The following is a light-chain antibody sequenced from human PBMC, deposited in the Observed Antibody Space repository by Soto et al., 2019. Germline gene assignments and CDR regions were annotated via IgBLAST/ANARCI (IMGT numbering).Light chain of an antibody. CDR2: GGS. V-gene: IGKV3-20*01. Sequence: VVLTQSPDTLSLSPGEGGTLSCRASQSVSSNYLAWYQQKPGQAPRLLIYGGSRRATGIPDRFSGGGSGTDFTLTISRLDPEDVAVYFCQCQQFGISPVYTFGQGTKLEIK. J-gene: IGKJ2*01. CDR3: QQFGISPVYT. CDR1: QSVSSNY.